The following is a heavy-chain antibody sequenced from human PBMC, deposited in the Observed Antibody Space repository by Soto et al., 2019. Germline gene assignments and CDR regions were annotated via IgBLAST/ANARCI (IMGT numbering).Heavy chain of an antibody. J-gene: IGHJ6*02. CDR3: ASLMSSGYYYGMDV. D-gene: IGHD3-10*01. CDR1: GGTFSSYT. V-gene: IGHV1-69*02. Sequence: QVQLVQSGAEVKKPGSSVKVSCKASGGTFSSYTISWVRQAPGQGLEWMGRIIPILGIANYAQKFQGRVTMTADKSTSTAYMELSSLGSEDTAVYYCASLMSSGYYYGMDVWGQGTTVTGSS. CDR2: IIPILGIA.